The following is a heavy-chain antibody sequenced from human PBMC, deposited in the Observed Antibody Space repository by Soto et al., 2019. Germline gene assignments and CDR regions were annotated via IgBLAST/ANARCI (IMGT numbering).Heavy chain of an antibody. CDR1: GDTFSTYS. V-gene: IGHV1-69*08. CDR3: ARERSRYDRSGYYRPDY. Sequence: SVKVSCKVSGDTFSTYSISWVRQAPGQGLEWLGGIIPILGTPSYAQRFQDRVTITADKSTSTAYMEVSSLRSEDTAVYYCARERSRYDRSGYYRPDYWGQGTLVTVPQ. CDR2: IIPILGTP. J-gene: IGHJ4*02. D-gene: IGHD3-22*01.